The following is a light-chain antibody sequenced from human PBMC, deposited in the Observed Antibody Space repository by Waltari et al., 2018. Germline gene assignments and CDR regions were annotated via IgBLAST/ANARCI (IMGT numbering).Light chain of an antibody. CDR3: SSYTGRNSWV. Sequence: QSALTQPASVSGSPGQSITISCPGSSSDVGGYKYVPWYQQHPGKAPKVMIYEVTNRPSGVSNRFSGSKSGNTASLTISGLQAEDEADYYCSSYTGRNSWVFGGGTKLTVL. CDR1: SSDVGGYKY. CDR2: EVT. V-gene: IGLV2-14*01. J-gene: IGLJ3*02.